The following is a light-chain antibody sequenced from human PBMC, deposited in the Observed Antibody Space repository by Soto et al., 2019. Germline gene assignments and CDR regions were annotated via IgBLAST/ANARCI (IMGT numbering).Light chain of an antibody. V-gene: IGLV2-8*01. Sequence: QPALAQPPSASGSPGQAVSIPCTGTSSQVGAYKYVSWYQQQPGKDHKLMIYEVSKRHSGVPDRFSGYKSGNTACLTVSGLQADDEADYYCSSYAGTYNLYFFGTGTKVPV. J-gene: IGLJ1*01. CDR2: EVS. CDR1: SSQVGAYKY. CDR3: SSYAGTYNLYF.